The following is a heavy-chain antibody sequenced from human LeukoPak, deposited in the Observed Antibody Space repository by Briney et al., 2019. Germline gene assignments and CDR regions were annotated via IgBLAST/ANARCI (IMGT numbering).Heavy chain of an antibody. CDR3: ASGYGVEYYYYGMDV. CDR1: GYTFTSYG. Sequence: ASVKVSCKASGYTFTSYGISWVRQAPGQGLEWMGWISAYNGNTNYAQKLQGRVTMTTDTSTSTAYMELRSLRSDDTAVYYCASGYGVEYYYYGMDVWGQGITVTVSS. CDR2: ISAYNGNT. V-gene: IGHV1-18*01. J-gene: IGHJ6*02. D-gene: IGHD3-3*01.